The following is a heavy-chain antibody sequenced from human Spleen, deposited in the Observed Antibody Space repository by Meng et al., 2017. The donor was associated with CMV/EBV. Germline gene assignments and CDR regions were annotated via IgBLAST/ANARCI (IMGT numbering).Heavy chain of an antibody. V-gene: IGHV1-46*01. J-gene: IGHJ4*02. CDR3: PRDQISVSGLSYYFDF. CDR2: INPSGGST. CDR1: GYTFISYY. Sequence: SGYTFISYYIHWVRQAPGQGLEWMAMINPSGGSTTFAHKFQGRFTMTTDTSTSTAHMELSNLKSDDPAVYYCPRDQISVSGLSYYFDFWGQGTLVTVSS. D-gene: IGHD6-19*01.